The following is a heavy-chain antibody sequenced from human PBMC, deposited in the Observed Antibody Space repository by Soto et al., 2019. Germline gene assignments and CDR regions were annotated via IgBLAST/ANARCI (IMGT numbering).Heavy chain of an antibody. CDR1: GGSISSGGYY. D-gene: IGHD2-2*01. Sequence: QVQLQESGPGLVKPSQTLSLTCTVSGGSISSGGYYWSWIRQHPGKGLEWIGYIYYSGSTYYNPSLKSRITISVHTSKIQFSLKLSSGTAADTVVYYCAGEDGGSSKRHFDLWGRGALVTVSS. J-gene: IGHJ2*01. CDR3: AGEDGGSSKRHFDL. V-gene: IGHV4-31*03. CDR2: IYYSGST.